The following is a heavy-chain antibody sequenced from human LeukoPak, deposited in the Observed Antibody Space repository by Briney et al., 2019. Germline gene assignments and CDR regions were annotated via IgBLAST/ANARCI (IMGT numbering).Heavy chain of an antibody. CDR2: IYYSGST. J-gene: IGHJ6*02. CDR1: GGSISSSSYY. V-gene: IGHV4-39*07. D-gene: IGHD5-18*01. CDR3: ARDTGYSYGYYYYYGMDV. Sequence: SETLSLTCTVSGGSISSSSYYWGWIRQPPGKGLEWIGSIYYSGSTYYNPSLKSRVTISVDTSKNQFSLKLSSVTAADTAVYYCARDTGYSYGYYYYYGMDVWGQGTTVTVSS.